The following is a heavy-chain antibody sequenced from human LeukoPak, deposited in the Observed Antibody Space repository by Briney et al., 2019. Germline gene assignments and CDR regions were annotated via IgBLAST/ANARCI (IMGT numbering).Heavy chain of an antibody. CDR1: GGSISSSSHY. J-gene: IGHJ4*02. Sequence: TSETLSLTCNVSGGSISSSSHYWGWIRQPPGKGLEWIGYISYTGSTTYNSSLKSRVTISLDTSQNQFSLKLTSVTPADTAVYYCARTAKYYYGSETYYFFDYWGQGTLVTVSS. CDR2: ISYTGST. CDR3: ARTAKYYYGSETYYFFDY. V-gene: IGHV4-61*05. D-gene: IGHD3-10*01.